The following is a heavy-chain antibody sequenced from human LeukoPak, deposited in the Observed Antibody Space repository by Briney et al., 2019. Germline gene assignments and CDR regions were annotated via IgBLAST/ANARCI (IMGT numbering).Heavy chain of an antibody. D-gene: IGHD3-22*01. CDR1: GFTFSSYW. Sequence: GGSLRLSCAASGFTFSSYWMGWVRQAPGKGLEWMANIKQDGSEKYYVDSVKGRFTISRDNAKNSLYLQMNSLRAEDTAVYYCAREVEDSSGFIDYWGQGTLVTVSS. V-gene: IGHV3-7*01. J-gene: IGHJ4*02. CDR3: AREVEDSSGFIDY. CDR2: IKQDGSEK.